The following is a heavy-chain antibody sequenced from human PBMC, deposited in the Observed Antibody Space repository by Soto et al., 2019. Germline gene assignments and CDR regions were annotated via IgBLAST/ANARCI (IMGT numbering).Heavy chain of an antibody. CDR3: ARDTSLYGDFDF. D-gene: IGHD4-17*01. V-gene: IGHV1-69*08. J-gene: IGHJ4*02. CDR2: IIPSLDIA. CDR1: GDTFSSHT. Sequence: QVHLVQSGAEVKKPGSSVKVSCKASGDTFSSHTISWVRQAPGQGLEWMGRIIPSLDIANYAQRFQGRVTITADKSTTTAYMELSSLTPEDTAMYCCARDTSLYGDFDFWGQGTRVAVSS.